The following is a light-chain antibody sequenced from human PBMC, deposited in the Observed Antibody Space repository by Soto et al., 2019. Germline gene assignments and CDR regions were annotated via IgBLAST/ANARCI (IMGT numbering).Light chain of an antibody. CDR2: DAS. Sequence: DLQMTQSPSSLSASVGDRVTITCQASHDISNYLNWYQQKPGKVPRVLIYDASILETGVPSRFSGSGSGTDYTLTISSLQPEDSAIYYCQQYDNLRLTFGGGTKVEI. CDR3: QQYDNLRLT. V-gene: IGKV1-33*01. CDR1: HDISNY. J-gene: IGKJ4*01.